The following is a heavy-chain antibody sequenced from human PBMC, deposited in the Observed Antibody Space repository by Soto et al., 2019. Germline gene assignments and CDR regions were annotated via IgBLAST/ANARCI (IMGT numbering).Heavy chain of an antibody. Sequence: GSVKGSGKASGYTFTIYYIHDVVQAPLQGLDGQGIYNPTGDTASYAQKLQGRVTMTRDTSTGTAYMELGSLRSEDTAVYYCARGGRIVDTGSGYYYYHAMDVWGQGATVTVSS. CDR1: GYTFTIYY. CDR3: ARGGRIVDTGSGYYYYHAMDV. J-gene: IGHJ6*02. D-gene: IGHD5-12*01. CDR2: YNPTGDTA. V-gene: IGHV1-46*01.